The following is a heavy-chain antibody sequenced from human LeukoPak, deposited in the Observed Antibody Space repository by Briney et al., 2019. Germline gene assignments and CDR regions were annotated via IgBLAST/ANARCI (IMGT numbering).Heavy chain of an antibody. V-gene: IGHV3-23*01. CDR2: IGSTGGST. D-gene: IGHD3-3*01. Sequence: SGGSLRLSCAASGFTLSSYAMSWIRQGPGKGLEWVSVIGSTGGSTYYADSVKGRFTISRDTSKNSLYLQMNSLRAEDTAVYYCASSGVEWPGAFDIWGQGTMVTVSS. J-gene: IGHJ3*02. CDR1: GFTLSSYA. CDR3: ASSGVEWPGAFDI.